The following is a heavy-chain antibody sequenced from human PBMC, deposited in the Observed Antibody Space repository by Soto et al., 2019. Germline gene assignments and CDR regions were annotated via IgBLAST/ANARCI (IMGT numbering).Heavy chain of an antibody. D-gene: IGHD6-6*01. CDR1: GFTFSSYG. J-gene: IGHJ6*02. V-gene: IGHV3-30*18. Sequence: QVQLVESGGGVVQPGRSLRLSCAASGFTFSSYGMHWVRQAPGKGLEWVAVISYDGSNKYYADSVKGRFTISRDNSKNTLYLQMNSLRAEDTAVYYCAKASRPDEGYYYYYGMDVWGQGTTVTVSS. CDR2: ISYDGSNK. CDR3: AKASRPDEGYYYYYGMDV.